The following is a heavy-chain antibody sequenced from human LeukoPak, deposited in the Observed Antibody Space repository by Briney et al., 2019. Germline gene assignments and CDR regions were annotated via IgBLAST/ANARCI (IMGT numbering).Heavy chain of an antibody. J-gene: IGHJ4*02. CDR1: GGAFRGYY. CDR3: AREGLAYDYVWGSYRSRGDFDY. CDR2: INHSGST. V-gene: IGHV4-34*01. Sequence: PSETLSLTCAVYGGAFRGYYCSWIRQPPGKGLEWIGEINHSGSTNYNPSLKSRVTISVDTSKNQFSLKLSSVTAADTAVYYCAREGLAYDYVWGSYRSRGDFDYWGQGTLVTVSS. D-gene: IGHD3-16*02.